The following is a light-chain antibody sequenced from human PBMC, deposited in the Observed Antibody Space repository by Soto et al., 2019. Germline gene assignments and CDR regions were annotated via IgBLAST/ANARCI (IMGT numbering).Light chain of an antibody. CDR3: QQYGSSPWT. Sequence: EIVLTQAPGTLVFSPGERATLSCRAIQSVSSSYLAWYQQKPGQAPRPLIYGASSRAIGIPDRFSGSGSGTDFTLTISRLEPEDFAVYYCQQYGSSPWTFGQGTKV. J-gene: IGKJ1*01. CDR2: GAS. V-gene: IGKV3-20*01. CDR1: QSVSSSY.